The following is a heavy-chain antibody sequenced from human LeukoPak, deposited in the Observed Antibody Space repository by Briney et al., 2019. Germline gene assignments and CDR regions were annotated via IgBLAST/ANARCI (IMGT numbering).Heavy chain of an antibody. Sequence: GGSLRLSCAASGFTVSSNYMSWVRQAPGKGLEWDSVIYSGGSTYYADSVEGRFTISRDNSKNTLYLQMNSLRAEDTAVYYCNTMGRGVIPPNDYWGQGTLVTVSS. CDR1: GFTVSSNY. CDR3: NTMGRGVIPPNDY. CDR2: IYSGGST. J-gene: IGHJ4*02. V-gene: IGHV3-66*01. D-gene: IGHD3-10*01.